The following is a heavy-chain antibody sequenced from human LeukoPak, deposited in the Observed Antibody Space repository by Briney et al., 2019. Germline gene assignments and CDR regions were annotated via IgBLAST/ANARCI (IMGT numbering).Heavy chain of an antibody. CDR3: TRVTGGSRFDFDY. Sequence: QPGGSLSLSCAVSGFTFSDHFLDWVRQAPGKGLEWVGFIRSKAYGGTTEYAASVKGRFTISRDDSKSIAYLQMNSLKTEDTAVYYCTRVTGGSRFDFDYWGQGTLVTVSS. J-gene: IGHJ4*02. CDR1: GFTFSDHF. CDR2: IRSKAYGGTT. D-gene: IGHD1-26*01. V-gene: IGHV3-49*04.